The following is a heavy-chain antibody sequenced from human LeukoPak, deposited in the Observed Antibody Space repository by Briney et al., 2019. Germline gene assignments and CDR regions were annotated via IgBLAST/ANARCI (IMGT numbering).Heavy chain of an antibody. Sequence: PSETLSLTCAVYGGSFSGYYWSWIRQPPGKGLEWIGEINHSGSTNYNPSLKSRVTISVGTSKNQFSLKLSSVTAADTAVYYCARRRQFSWYTLDYWGQGTLVTVSS. V-gene: IGHV4-34*01. CDR1: GGSFSGYY. CDR3: ARRRQFSWYTLDY. CDR2: INHSGST. J-gene: IGHJ4*02. D-gene: IGHD6-13*01.